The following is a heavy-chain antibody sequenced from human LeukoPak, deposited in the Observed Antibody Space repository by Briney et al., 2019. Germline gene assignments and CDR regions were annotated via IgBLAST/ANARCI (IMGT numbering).Heavy chain of an antibody. D-gene: IGHD2-8*01. CDR1: GFAFDDYG. CDR3: ARAPGVRYYYYMDV. Sequence: GGSLRLSCAASGFAFDDYGMTWVRQAPGKGLEWVSGVNWNGGSTGYADSVKGRFTISRDNAKNSLYLQMNSLRAEDTALYYCARAPGVRYYYYMDVWGKGTTVTVSS. CDR2: VNWNGGST. J-gene: IGHJ6*03. V-gene: IGHV3-20*04.